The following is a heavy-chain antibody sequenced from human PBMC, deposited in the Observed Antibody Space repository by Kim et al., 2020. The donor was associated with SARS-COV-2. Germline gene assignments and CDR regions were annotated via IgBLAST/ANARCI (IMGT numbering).Heavy chain of an antibody. V-gene: IGHV1-69*01. J-gene: IGHJ4*02. Sequence: YAQKFQGRVTITADESTSTAYMELSSLRSEDTAVYYCASKVGSSWSTFDYWGQGTLVTVSS. D-gene: IGHD6-13*01. CDR3: ASKVGSSWSTFDY.